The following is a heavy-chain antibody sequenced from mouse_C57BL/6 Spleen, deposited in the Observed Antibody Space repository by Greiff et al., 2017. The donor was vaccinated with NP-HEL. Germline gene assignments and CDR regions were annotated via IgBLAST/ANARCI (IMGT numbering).Heavy chain of an antibody. CDR1: GYTFTSYW. Sequence: VQLQQPGAELVMPGASVKLSCKASGYTFTSYWMHWVKQRPGQGLEWIGEIDPSDSYTNYNQKFKGKSTLTVDKSSSTAYMQLSSLTSEDSAVYYCARTTGGPGYFDYWGQGTTLTVSS. V-gene: IGHV1-69*01. CDR3: ARTTGGPGYFDY. D-gene: IGHD1-1*01. J-gene: IGHJ2*01. CDR2: IDPSDSYT.